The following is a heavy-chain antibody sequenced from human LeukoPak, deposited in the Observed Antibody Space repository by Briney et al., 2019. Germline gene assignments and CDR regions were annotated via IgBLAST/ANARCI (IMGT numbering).Heavy chain of an antibody. Sequence: PSQTLSLTCAVSGGSISSGGYSWSWIRQPPGKGLEWIGYIYHSGSTYYNPSLKSRVTISVDRSKNQFSLKLSSVTAADTAVYYCARGPPNIAVAGTIYYYYGMDVWGQGTTVTVSS. CDR1: GGSISSGGYS. V-gene: IGHV4-30-2*01. CDR3: ARGPPNIAVAGTIYYYYGMDV. J-gene: IGHJ6*02. CDR2: IYHSGST. D-gene: IGHD6-19*01.